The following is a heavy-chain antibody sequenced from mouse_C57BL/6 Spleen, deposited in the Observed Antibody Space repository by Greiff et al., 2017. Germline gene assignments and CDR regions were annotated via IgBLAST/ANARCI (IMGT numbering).Heavy chain of an antibody. CDR2: IYPRDGST. J-gene: IGHJ3*01. CDR1: GYTFTGHS. V-gene: IGHV1-78*01. CDR3: ARRGSDGYSFAY. Sequence: VQLVESDAELVKPGASVTISCKVSGYTFTGHSIHWMKQRPEHGLEWIGYIYPRDGSTKYNEKFKGKATLTADKSSSTAYMQLNSLTSEDSAVYFCARRGSDGYSFAYWGQGTLVTVSA. D-gene: IGHD2-3*01.